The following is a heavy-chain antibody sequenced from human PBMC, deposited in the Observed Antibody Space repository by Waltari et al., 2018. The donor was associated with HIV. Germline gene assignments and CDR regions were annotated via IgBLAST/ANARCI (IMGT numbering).Heavy chain of an antibody. D-gene: IGHD2-15*01. Sequence: QVQLVESGGGVVQPGRSLRLSCAASGFTFSSYGMHWVRQAPGKGLEWVAVIWYDGSNKYYADSVKGRFTISRDNSKNTLYLQMNSLRAEDTAVYYCARVAYCSGGSCYSIDYWGQGTLVTVSS. CDR2: IWYDGSNK. CDR3: ARVAYCSGGSCYSIDY. V-gene: IGHV3-33*01. CDR1: GFTFSSYG. J-gene: IGHJ4*02.